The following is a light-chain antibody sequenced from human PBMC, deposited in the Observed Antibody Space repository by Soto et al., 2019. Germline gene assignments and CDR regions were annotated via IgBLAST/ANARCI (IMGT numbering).Light chain of an antibody. CDR2: STN. CDR3: AAWDDTLSVWV. Sequence: QSVLTQPPSTSGTPGQRVTISCSGSRSNIGRSTVNGYQQLPGTAPKVLVYSTNQRPSGVPDRFSGSKSGTSASLAISGLQSEDEANYYCAAWDDTLSVWVFGGGTKVTVL. J-gene: IGLJ3*02. CDR1: RSNIGRST. V-gene: IGLV1-44*01.